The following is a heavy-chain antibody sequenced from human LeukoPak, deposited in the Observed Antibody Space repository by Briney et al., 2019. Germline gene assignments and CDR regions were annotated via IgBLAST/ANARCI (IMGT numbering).Heavy chain of an antibody. Sequence: PSETLSLTCSVSGGSISSYYWSWIRQPPGKGLEWIGYIYYSGSTNYNPSLKSRVTISVDTSKNQFSLKLSSVTAADTAVYYCARADFWSGYRFDFWGQGTLVTVSS. V-gene: IGHV4-59*01. CDR3: ARADFWSGYRFDF. CDR1: GGSISSYY. D-gene: IGHD3-3*01. CDR2: IYYSGST. J-gene: IGHJ4*02.